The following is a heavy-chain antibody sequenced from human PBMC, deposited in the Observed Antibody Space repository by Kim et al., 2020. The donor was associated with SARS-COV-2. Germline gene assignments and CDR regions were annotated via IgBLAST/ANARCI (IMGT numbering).Heavy chain of an antibody. CDR2: ISGSGGST. J-gene: IGHJ4*02. D-gene: IGHD6-13*01. Sequence: GGSLRLSCAASGFTFSSYAMSWVRQAPGKGLEWVSAISGSGGSTYYADSVKGRFTISRDNSKNTLYLQMNSLRAEDTAVYYCAKDRSLGSSWYPFDYWGQGTLVTVSS. CDR1: GFTFSSYA. CDR3: AKDRSLGSSWYPFDY. V-gene: IGHV3-23*01.